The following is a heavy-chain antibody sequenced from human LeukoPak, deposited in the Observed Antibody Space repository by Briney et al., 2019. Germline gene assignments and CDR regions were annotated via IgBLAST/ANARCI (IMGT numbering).Heavy chain of an antibody. CDR2: IIPIFGTA. CDR1: GGTFISYA. V-gene: IGHV1-69*13. Sequence: SVKVSCKASGGTFISYAISWVRQAPGQGLEWMGGIIPIFGTANYAQKFQGRVTITADESTSTAYMELSSLRSEDTAVYYCASRDVSDSSGYYTLDYWGQGTLVTVSS. J-gene: IGHJ4*02. D-gene: IGHD3-22*01. CDR3: ASRDVSDSSGYYTLDY.